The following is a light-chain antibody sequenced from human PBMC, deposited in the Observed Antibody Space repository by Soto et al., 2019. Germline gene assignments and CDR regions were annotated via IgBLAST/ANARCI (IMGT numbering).Light chain of an antibody. CDR2: RNN. CDR3: AVCNDLHDYV. J-gene: IGLJ1*01. CDR1: SSNLENNY. Sequence: QSVLTQPPSASGTPGQRVTISCSGSSSNLENNYLYWYQQLPGTAPKLLIYRNNQRPSGVPDRFSGSKSGTSASLAISGLRSEDEGDHYCAVCNDLHDYVFATAPKVTVL. V-gene: IGLV1-47*01.